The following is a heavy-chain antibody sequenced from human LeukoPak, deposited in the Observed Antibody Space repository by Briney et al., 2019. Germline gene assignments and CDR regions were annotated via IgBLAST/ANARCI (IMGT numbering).Heavy chain of an antibody. J-gene: IGHJ4*02. D-gene: IGHD6-6*01. CDR1: GYTLPQLS. CDR3: ATQYSSPGGPIDY. Sequence: ASVKVSCQVSGYTLPQLSMHWVRQAPGKGLEWMGGFDREDGETIYAQKFQGRVTMTEDTSTDTAYMELSSLRSEDTAVYYCATQYSSPGGPIDYWGQGTLVTVSS. CDR2: FDREDGET. V-gene: IGHV1-24*01.